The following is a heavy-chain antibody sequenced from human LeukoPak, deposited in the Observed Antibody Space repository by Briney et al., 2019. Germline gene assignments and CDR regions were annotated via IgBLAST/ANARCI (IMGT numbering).Heavy chain of an antibody. CDR1: GGTFSSYA. J-gene: IGHJ5*02. V-gene: IGHV1-69*05. CDR2: IIPIFGTA. Sequence: GSSVKVSCKASGGTFSSYAISWVRQAPGQGLEWMGGIIPIFGTANYAQKFQGRVTITTDESTSTAYMELSSLRSEDTAVYYCARGLRYFDWSYNWFDPWGQGTLVTVSS. D-gene: IGHD3-9*01. CDR3: ARGLRYFDWSYNWFDP.